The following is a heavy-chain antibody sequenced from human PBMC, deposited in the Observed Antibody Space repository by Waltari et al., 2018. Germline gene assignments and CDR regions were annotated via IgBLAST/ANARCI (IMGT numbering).Heavy chain of an antibody. J-gene: IGHJ3*02. CDR3: ARAGAWYAFDI. D-gene: IGHD6-19*01. V-gene: IGHV4-34*01. Sequence: QVQLQQWGAGLLKPSETLSLTCAVYGGSFSGYYWSGIRQPPGKGMEWMGEINHSGSTNYNPSLKSRVSISIDTSKNQFSLKLSSVTAADTAVYYCARAGAWYAFDIWGQGTMVTVSS. CDR1: GGSFSGYY. CDR2: INHSGST.